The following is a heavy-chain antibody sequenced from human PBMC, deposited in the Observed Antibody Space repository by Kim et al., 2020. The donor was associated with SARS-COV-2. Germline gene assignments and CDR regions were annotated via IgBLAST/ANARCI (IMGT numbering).Heavy chain of an antibody. D-gene: IGHD2-2*01. Sequence: SETLSLTCTVSGGSISSYYWSWIRQPPGKGLEWIGYIYYSGSTNYNPSLKSRVTISVDTSKNQFSLKLSSVTAADTAVYYCATSLYCSSTSCHSQPYYYYYGMDVWGQGTTVTVSS. CDR3: ATSLYCSSTSCHSQPYYYYYGMDV. CDR1: GGSISSYY. CDR2: IYYSGST. V-gene: IGHV4-59*08. J-gene: IGHJ6*02.